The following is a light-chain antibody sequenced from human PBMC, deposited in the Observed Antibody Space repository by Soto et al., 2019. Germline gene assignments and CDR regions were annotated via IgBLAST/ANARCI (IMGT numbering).Light chain of an antibody. J-gene: IGKJ1*01. V-gene: IGKV1-5*03. CDR1: QNINEY. CDR3: QHHDTYSPSWP. CDR2: MAS. Sequence: DIQMTQSPSTLSASVGDRVTITCRASQNINEYLAWYQQKPGKAPKLLIYMASSLEGEVPSRFSGSGSGTEFTLTISSLQPEDFATYYCQHHDTYSPSWPFGQGTKV.